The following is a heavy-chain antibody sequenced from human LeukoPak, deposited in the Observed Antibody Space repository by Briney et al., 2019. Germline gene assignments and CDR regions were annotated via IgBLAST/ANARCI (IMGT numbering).Heavy chain of an antibody. J-gene: IGHJ6*03. CDR2: ISWNSAVI. Sequence: GRSLRLSCAASGFTFDDYAMHWVRQAPGKGLEWVSCISWNSAVIGYADSVKGRFTISRDNAKNSLHLQMNSLREEDTALYYCAKDLAPGGYHHYMDVWGKGTTVTVSS. CDR1: GFTFDDYA. CDR3: AKDLAPGGYHHYMDV. V-gene: IGHV3-9*01. D-gene: IGHD3-10*01.